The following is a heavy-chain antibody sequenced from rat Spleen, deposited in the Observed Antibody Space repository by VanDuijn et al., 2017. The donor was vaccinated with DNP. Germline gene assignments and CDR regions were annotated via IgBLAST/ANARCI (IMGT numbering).Heavy chain of an antibody. CDR1: GFTFSDYN. J-gene: IGHJ4*01. V-gene: IGHV5-7*01. Sequence: EVQLVESGGGLVQPGRSLKLSCAASGFTFSDYNMAWVRQLPKKGLEWVATINYDGSNTNYRDSVKGRFTISRDNAKTTLYLKMDSLRSEDTATYYCARGDAWGQGTSVTVSS. CDR2: INYDGSNT. CDR3: ARGDA.